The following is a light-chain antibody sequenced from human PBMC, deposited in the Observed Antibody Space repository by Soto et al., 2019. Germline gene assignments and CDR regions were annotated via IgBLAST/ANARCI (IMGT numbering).Light chain of an antibody. Sequence: DIQMTQSPSFLSTSLGDRVTITCRASQSIGKYLNWYQQKPGKAPKALIFTVSSLRSGVPSRFSGGGSATDFTLTIDSLQPEDFATYFCQQSYSVPYTFGQGTKLVI. CDR2: TVS. CDR1: QSIGKY. J-gene: IGKJ2*01. V-gene: IGKV1-39*01. CDR3: QQSYSVPYT.